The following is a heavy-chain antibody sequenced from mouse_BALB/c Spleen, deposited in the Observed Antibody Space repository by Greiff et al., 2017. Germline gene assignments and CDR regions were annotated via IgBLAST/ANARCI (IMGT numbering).Heavy chain of an antibody. CDR1: GYTFTSYW. CDR2: IAPGSGST. Sequence: DLVKPGASVKLSCKASGYTFTSYWINWVKQRPGQGLEWIGRIAPGSGSTYYNEMFKGKATLTVDTSSSTAYIQLSSLSSEDAAVYFCASEAMTTTSGLDYWGQGTTLTVSS. D-gene: IGHD2-4*01. V-gene: IGHV1S41*01. CDR3: ASEAMTTTSGLDY. J-gene: IGHJ2*01.